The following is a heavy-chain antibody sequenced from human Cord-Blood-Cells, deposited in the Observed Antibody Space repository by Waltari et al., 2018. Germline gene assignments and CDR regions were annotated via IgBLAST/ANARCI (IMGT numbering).Heavy chain of an antibody. Sequence: PGLVKPSDTLSLTCAVSGYSISSGSYWGWIRQPPGKGLEWIGSIYHSGSTYYNPSLKSRVTISVDTSKNQFSLKQSSVTAADTAVYYCARTLGANDAFDIWGQGTMVTVSS. D-gene: IGHD7-27*01. V-gene: IGHV4-38-2*01. CDR1: GYSISSGSY. CDR3: ARTLGANDAFDI. CDR2: IYHSGST. J-gene: IGHJ3*02.